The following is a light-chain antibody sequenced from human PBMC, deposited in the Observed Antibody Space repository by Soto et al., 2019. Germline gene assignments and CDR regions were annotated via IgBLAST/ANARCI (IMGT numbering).Light chain of an antibody. V-gene: IGKV3-20*01. J-gene: IGKJ1*01. Sequence: EIVLTQSPGTLSLSPVERATLSCMASQRVSSSYLAWYQQKPGQAPRLLIYDASTRATGIPARFSGSGSGTDFTLTISSLQAEDVAVYYCQQYYSTPRTCGQGTKGDIK. CDR3: QQYYSTPRT. CDR1: QRVSSSY. CDR2: DAS.